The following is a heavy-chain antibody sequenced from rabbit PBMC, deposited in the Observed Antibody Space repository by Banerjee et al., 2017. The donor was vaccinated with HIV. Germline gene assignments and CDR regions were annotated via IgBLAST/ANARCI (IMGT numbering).Heavy chain of an antibody. CDR3: ARNLASTTGYNL. CDR1: GFSFSSSYW. D-gene: IGHD1-1*01. Sequence: QEQLEESGGGLVKPEGSLTLTCKASGFSFSSSYWICWVRQAPGKGLEWIACINTDSGSTDYASWVNGRFTISKTSSTTVTLQMTSLTAADTATYFCARNLASTTGYNLWGQGTLVTVS. J-gene: IGHJ4*01. V-gene: IGHV1S45*01. CDR2: INTDSGST.